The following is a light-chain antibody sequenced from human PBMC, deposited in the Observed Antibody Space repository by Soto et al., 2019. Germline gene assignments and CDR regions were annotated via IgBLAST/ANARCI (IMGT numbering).Light chain of an antibody. Sequence: DIQMTQSPSTLSASVGDRLTITCRASQSISSWLAWYQQKPGKAPKLXXYKASSLESGVPSRFSGSGSGTEFTLTISSLQPDDFANYYCQQYNSSSPETFGQGTKVDIK. CDR2: KAS. V-gene: IGKV1-5*03. J-gene: IGKJ1*01. CDR3: QQYNSSSPET. CDR1: QSISSW.